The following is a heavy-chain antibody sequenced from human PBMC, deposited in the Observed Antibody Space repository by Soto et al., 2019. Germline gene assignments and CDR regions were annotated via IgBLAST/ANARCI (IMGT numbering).Heavy chain of an antibody. V-gene: IGHV3-23*01. J-gene: IGHJ6*02. CDR3: AGRRYCSSTSCHNYGMDV. CDR2: ISGSGGST. D-gene: IGHD2-2*02. CDR1: GFTFSSYA. Sequence: EVQLLESGGGLVQPGGSLRLSCAASGFTFSSYAMSWVRQAPGKGLEWVSAISGSGGSTYYADSVKGRFTISRDNSKNTLYLQRNSLRAEDTAVYYCAGRRYCSSTSCHNYGMDVWGQGTTVTVSS.